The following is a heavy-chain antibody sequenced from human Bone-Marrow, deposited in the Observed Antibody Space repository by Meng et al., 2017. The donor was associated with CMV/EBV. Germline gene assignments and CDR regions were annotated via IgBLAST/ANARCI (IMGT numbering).Heavy chain of an antibody. CDR3: TTEGLYNWNEGAFDD. CDR1: GFTFSNAW. Sequence: GESLKISCAASGFTFSNAWMSWVRQAPGKGLEWVGCIKSKTDGGTTDYAAPVKGRFTISRDDSKNTLYLKMNSLKTEDTAVYYCTTEGLYNWNEGAFDDWGQGTLVTGSS. D-gene: IGHD1-20*01. V-gene: IGHV3-15*01. CDR2: IKSKTDGGTT. J-gene: IGHJ4*02.